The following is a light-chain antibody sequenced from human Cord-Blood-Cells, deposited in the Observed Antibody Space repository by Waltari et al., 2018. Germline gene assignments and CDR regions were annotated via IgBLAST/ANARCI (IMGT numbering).Light chain of an antibody. CDR2: DAY. CDR3: QQRSNWPPSLT. Sequence: EIVLTQSPTTLSLSPGERATLSYRASQSVSSYLAWYQQKPGQSPRLLIYDAYNRATGIPARFSGSVSGTDFTLTISSLEPEDFAVYYCQQRSNWPPSLTFGGGTKVEIK. CDR1: QSVSSY. J-gene: IGKJ4*01. V-gene: IGKV3-11*01.